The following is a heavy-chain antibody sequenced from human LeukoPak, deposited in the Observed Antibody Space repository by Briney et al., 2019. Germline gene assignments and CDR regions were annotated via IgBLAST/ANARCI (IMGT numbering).Heavy chain of an antibody. CDR2: INPNSGGT. Sequence: ASVKVSCKASGYTFTGYYMHWVRQAPGQGPEWMGWINPNSGGTNYAQKFQGRVTMTRDTSISTAYMELSRLRSDDTAVYYCASGYYSSTSCYTFDYWGQGTLVTVSS. J-gene: IGHJ4*02. V-gene: IGHV1-2*02. D-gene: IGHD2-2*02. CDR3: ASGYYSSTSCYTFDY. CDR1: GYTFTGYY.